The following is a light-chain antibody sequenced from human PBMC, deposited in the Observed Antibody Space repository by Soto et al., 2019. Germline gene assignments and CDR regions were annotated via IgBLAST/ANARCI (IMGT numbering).Light chain of an antibody. J-gene: IGLJ1*01. CDR3: VSYTSSSPYV. CDR2: EVS. V-gene: IGLV2-14*01. Sequence: QSAXTQPXSVXGSPXQSITXSCTGXSSDVGGYNYVSWYQQHPGKAPKLMISEVSNRPSGVSNRFSGSKSGNTASLTISGLXAEXXXXYXCVSYTSSSPYVFGTGTKLTVL. CDR1: SSDVGGYNY.